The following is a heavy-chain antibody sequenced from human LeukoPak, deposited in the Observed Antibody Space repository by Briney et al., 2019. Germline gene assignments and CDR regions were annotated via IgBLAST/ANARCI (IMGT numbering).Heavy chain of an antibody. CDR2: INSDGSST. V-gene: IGHV3-74*01. CDR3: ARENYDSSGYYDAFDI. CDR1: GFTFSSYW. Sequence: GGSLRLSCAASGFTFSSYWMHWVRQAPGKGLVWVSRINSDGSSTSYADSVKGRFTISRDNAKNTLYLQMNSLRAEDTAVCYCARENYDSSGYYDAFDIWGQGTMVTVSS. D-gene: IGHD3-22*01. J-gene: IGHJ3*02.